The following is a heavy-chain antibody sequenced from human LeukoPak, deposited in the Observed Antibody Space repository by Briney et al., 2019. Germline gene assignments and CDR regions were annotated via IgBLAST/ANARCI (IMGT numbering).Heavy chain of an antibody. CDR1: GGSFSGYY. Sequence: PSETLSLTCAVYGGSFSGYYWSWIRQPPGKGLEWIGEINHSGSTNYNPSLKSRVTISVDTSKNQFSLKLSSVTAADTAVYYCARGLIVVVPAAILAPTAVNNWFDPWGQGTLVTVSS. V-gene: IGHV4-34*01. D-gene: IGHD2-2*01. CDR3: ARGLIVVVPAAILAPTAVNNWFDP. CDR2: INHSGST. J-gene: IGHJ5*02.